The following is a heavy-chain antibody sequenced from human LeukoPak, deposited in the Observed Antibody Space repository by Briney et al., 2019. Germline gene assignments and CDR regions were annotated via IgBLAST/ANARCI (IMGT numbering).Heavy chain of an antibody. V-gene: IGHV3-23*01. D-gene: IGHD5-12*01. J-gene: IGHJ4*02. CDR3: ATLMRGPTGYSGYGGEDY. CDR1: GFTFSNYA. Sequence: PGGSLRLSCEASGFTFSNYAMTWVRQAPGEGLQWVSAIAGSGGSTYYADSVQGRFTISRDNSKNTLYLQMDSLRAEDTAVYYCATLMRGPTGYSGYGGEDYWGQGTLVTVSS. CDR2: IAGSGGST.